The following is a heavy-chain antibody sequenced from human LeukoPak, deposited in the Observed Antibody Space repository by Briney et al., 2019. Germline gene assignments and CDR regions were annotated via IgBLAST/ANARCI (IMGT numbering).Heavy chain of an antibody. CDR3: ARDLSDYGDAYYYGMDV. CDR1: GFTFSSYW. D-gene: IGHD4-17*01. CDR2: INSDGSST. J-gene: IGHJ6*02. Sequence: GGSLRLPCAASGFTFSSYWMRWVRQAPGKGLVWVSRINSDGSSTSYADSVKGRFTISRDNAKNTLYLQMNSLRAEDTAVYYCARDLSDYGDAYYYGMDVWGQGTTVTVSS. V-gene: IGHV3-74*01.